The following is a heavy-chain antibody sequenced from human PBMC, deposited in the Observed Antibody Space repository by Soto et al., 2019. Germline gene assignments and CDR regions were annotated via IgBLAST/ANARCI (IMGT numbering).Heavy chain of an antibody. Sequence: QVPLVQSGAEVKKPGSSVKVSCKASGGTFSSYAISWVRQAPGQGLEWMGGIIPIFGTANYAQKFQGRVTITADESTSTAYMELSSLRSEDTAVYYCARVGAYGDYAYYYYGMDVWGQGTTVTVSS. V-gene: IGHV1-69*01. CDR1: GGTFSSYA. D-gene: IGHD4-17*01. CDR2: IIPIFGTA. CDR3: ARVGAYGDYAYYYYGMDV. J-gene: IGHJ6*02.